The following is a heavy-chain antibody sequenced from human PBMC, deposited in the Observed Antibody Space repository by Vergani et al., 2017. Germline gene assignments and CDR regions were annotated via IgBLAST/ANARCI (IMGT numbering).Heavy chain of an antibody. J-gene: IGHJ6*03. CDR2: IYWNDDQ. CDR1: GFSLNTPGVS. CDR3: VYSQTECGTTGCFYPFYYYYDMDV. Sequence: QITLKESGPTLVKPTQTLTLTCTFSGFSLNTPGVSVAWIRQAPGKALDWLSLIYWNDDQHYSPSLNNRVTITKDTSKNQVVLTMTNMDYVDTGTYYCVYSQTECGTTGCFYPFYYYYDMDVRGKGTTVTVSS. V-gene: IGHV2-5*04. D-gene: IGHD1-7*01.